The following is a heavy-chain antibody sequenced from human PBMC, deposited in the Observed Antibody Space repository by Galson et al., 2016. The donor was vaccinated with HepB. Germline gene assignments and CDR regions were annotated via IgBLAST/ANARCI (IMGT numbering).Heavy chain of an antibody. V-gene: IGHV4-31*03. CDR3: ARELRNYFDY. Sequence: TLSLTCTVSGGSISRGDNYWSWIRQHPGKGLEWIGYISYSGSTYYNPSLKSRATISRDTSKNQFSLKLSSVTAADTAVYYCARELRNYFDYWGQGSLVTVSS. CDR1: GGSISRGDNY. J-gene: IGHJ4*02. CDR2: ISYSGST. D-gene: IGHD3-16*01.